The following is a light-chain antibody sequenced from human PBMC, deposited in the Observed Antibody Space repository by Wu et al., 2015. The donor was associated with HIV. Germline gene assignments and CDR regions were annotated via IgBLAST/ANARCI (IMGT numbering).Light chain of an antibody. CDR1: QSVSSN. CDR3: QQYNNWPLT. V-gene: IGKV3-15*01. CDR2: GAS. J-gene: IGKJ4*01. Sequence: EIVMTQSPATLSVSPGERATLSCRASQSVSSNLAWYQQKPGQAPRLLIYGASTRATGIPARFSGSGSGTEFTLTISGLQSEDFAVYYCQQYNNWPLTFGGGTKGGDQT.